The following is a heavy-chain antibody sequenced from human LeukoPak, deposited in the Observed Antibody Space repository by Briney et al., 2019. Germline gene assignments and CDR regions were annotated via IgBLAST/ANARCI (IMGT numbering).Heavy chain of an antibody. CDR3: ARAGLETYYGKSYFDY. Sequence: SETLSLTCTVSGGSISSSSYYWGWIRQPPGKGLEWIVSVYYSGSTYYNPSLKSRVTISVDTSKNQFSLKLSSVTAADTAVYYCARAGLETYYGKSYFDYWGQGTLVTVSS. J-gene: IGHJ4*02. CDR2: VYYSGST. D-gene: IGHD3-10*01. CDR1: GGSISSSSYY. V-gene: IGHV4-39*01.